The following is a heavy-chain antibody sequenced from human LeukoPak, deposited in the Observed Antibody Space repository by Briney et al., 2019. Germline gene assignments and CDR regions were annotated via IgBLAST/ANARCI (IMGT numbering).Heavy chain of an antibody. Sequence: SETLSLTCTVSGGSISSGDYYWGWIRQPPGKGLEWIGYIYYSGSTYYNPSLKSRVTISVDTSKNQFSLKLSSVTAADTAVYYCARDVQGARDTMIVRAFDIWGQGTMVTVSS. CDR2: IYYSGST. D-gene: IGHD3-22*01. CDR3: ARDVQGARDTMIVRAFDI. J-gene: IGHJ3*02. V-gene: IGHV4-30-4*01. CDR1: GGSISSGDYY.